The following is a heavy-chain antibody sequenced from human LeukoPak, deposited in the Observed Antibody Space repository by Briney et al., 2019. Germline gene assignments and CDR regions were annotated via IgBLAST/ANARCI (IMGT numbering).Heavy chain of an antibody. J-gene: IGHJ5*02. CDR2: IYYSGST. CDR1: GGSISSGDYY. V-gene: IGHV4-30-4*01. Sequence: PSETLSLTCTVSGGSISSGDYYWSWIRQPPGKGLEWIGYIYYSGSTYYNPSLKSRVTISVDTSKNQFSLKLSSVTAADTAVYYCARVPRFYYGSGSPSVWWFDPWGQGTLVTVSS. D-gene: IGHD3-10*01. CDR3: ARVPRFYYGSGSPSVWWFDP.